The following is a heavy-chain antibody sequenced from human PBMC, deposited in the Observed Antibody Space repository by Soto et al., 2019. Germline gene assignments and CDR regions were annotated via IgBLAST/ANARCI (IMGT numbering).Heavy chain of an antibody. CDR2: IIPILGIA. CDR3: ARDHYYDSSGYPVPLFDY. CDR1: GGTFSSYT. J-gene: IGHJ4*02. D-gene: IGHD3-22*01. Sequence: QVQLVQSGAEVKKPGSSVKVSCKASGGTFSSYTISWVRQAPGQGLEWMGRIIPILGIANYAQKFQGRVTITADKSTSTADMELSSLRSEDTAVYYCARDHYYDSSGYPVPLFDYWGQGTLVTVSS. V-gene: IGHV1-69*08.